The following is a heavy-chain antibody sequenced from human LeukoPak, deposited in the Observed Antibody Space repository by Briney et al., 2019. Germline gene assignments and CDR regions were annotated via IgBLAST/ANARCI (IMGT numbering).Heavy chain of an antibody. J-gene: IGHJ4*02. Sequence: SETLSLTCTVTGGSISSYYWSWVRQPPGKGLEWIGYIYYSGSTNYNPSLKSRVTISVDTSKNQFSLKLSSVTAADTAVYYCASSRDGYPSYWGQGTLVTVSS. CDR3: ASSRDGYPSY. CDR1: GGSISSYY. CDR2: IYYSGST. V-gene: IGHV4-59*01. D-gene: IGHD5-24*01.